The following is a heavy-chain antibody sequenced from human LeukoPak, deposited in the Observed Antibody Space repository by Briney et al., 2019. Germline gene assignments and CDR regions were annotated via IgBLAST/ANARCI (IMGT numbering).Heavy chain of an antibody. CDR3: ARDGIYSSSWYSPSDY. Sequence: AGTLSLSCAASGFTFDDYGMSWVRQAPAKGLDWVSGINWNGGSTGYADPVKGRFTIFRDNAKNSLYLQMNSLRAEDTALYYCARDGIYSSSWYSPSDYWGQGTLGTVSS. CDR1: GFTFDDYG. V-gene: IGHV3-20*04. J-gene: IGHJ4*02. D-gene: IGHD6-13*01. CDR2: INWNGGST.